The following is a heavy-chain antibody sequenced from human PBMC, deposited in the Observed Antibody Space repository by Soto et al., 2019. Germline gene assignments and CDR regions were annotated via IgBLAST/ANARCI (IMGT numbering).Heavy chain of an antibody. CDR1: GGTFSSYA. CDR2: IIPIFGTA. J-gene: IGHJ4*02. Sequence: GASVKVSCKASGGTFSSYAISWVRQAPGQGLEWMGGIIPIFGTANYAQKFQGRVTITADKSTSTAYMELSSLRSEDTAVYYCARSLSGGGLLPPFDYWGQGTLVTVSS. D-gene: IGHD1-26*01. V-gene: IGHV1-69*06. CDR3: ARSLSGGGLLPPFDY.